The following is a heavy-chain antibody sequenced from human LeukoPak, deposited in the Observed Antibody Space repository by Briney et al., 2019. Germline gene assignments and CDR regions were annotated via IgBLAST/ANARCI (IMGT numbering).Heavy chain of an antibody. CDR2: ISGSGFNT. CDR1: GFTFSSYA. Sequence: PGGSLRLSCAASGFTFSSYAMSWVRQAPGKGLEWASAISGSGFNTYYADSVRGRFTISRDNSKNTLFLQMNSLRAEDTAVYYCAKDPYSGAFLGDAFNIWGQGTMVTVSS. D-gene: IGHD1-26*01. CDR3: AKDPYSGAFLGDAFNI. V-gene: IGHV3-23*01. J-gene: IGHJ3*02.